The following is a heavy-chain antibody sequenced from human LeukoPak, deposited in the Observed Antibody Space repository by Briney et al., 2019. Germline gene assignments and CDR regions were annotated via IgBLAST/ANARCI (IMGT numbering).Heavy chain of an antibody. Sequence: PGGSLRLSCTASGFTFSNHGMHWVRQAPGKGLEWVAFIRYDGSKKYYADSVKGRFTISRDNSKNTLYLQMNSLRAEDTAVYYCASPLGIAAAGRAFYYYYGMDVWGQGTTVTVSS. CDR2: IRYDGSKK. J-gene: IGHJ6*02. CDR3: ASPLGIAAAGRAFYYYYGMDV. D-gene: IGHD6-13*01. V-gene: IGHV3-30*02. CDR1: GFTFSNHG.